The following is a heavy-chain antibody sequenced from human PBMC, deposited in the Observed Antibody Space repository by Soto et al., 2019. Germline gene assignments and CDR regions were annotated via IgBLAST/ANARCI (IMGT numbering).Heavy chain of an antibody. J-gene: IGHJ4*02. Sequence: SVKVSCNASVYIFISYYMDPVRQTPGQGPEWMGWINPDNGCTSYAPKFQGRVTMTRGTSSSTVYMELRRLRYNNTALYYCARDVAGDDYFASWGKGTLVTVP. V-gene: IGHV1-2*02. CDR2: INPDNGCT. D-gene: IGHD6-19*01. CDR3: ARDVAGDDYFAS. CDR1: VYIFISYY.